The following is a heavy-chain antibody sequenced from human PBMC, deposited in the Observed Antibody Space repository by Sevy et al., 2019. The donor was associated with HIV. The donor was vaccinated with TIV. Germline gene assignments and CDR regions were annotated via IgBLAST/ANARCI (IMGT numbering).Heavy chain of an antibody. D-gene: IGHD3-22*01. CDR1: GYTLTQFS. V-gene: IGHV1-24*01. Sequence: ASVKVSCKVSGYTLTQFSMHWVRQAPGKGLEWMTTFDPEDGDPEDGKRIYAQKFLGRVTMTEDTSTDIAYMELSSLRSDDTAVYYCATTKDYYDSSGYPFDYWGQGTLSPSPQ. CDR2: FDPEDGDPEDGKR. CDR3: ATTKDYYDSSGYPFDY. J-gene: IGHJ4*02.